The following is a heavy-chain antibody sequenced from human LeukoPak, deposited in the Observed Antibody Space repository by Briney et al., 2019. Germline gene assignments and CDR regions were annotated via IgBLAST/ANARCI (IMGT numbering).Heavy chain of an antibody. CDR3: AKGGSTAARPFDY. CDR1: GFTFDGYA. D-gene: IGHD6-6*01. J-gene: IGHJ4*02. Sequence: PGGSLRLSCAVSGFTFDGYAMHWVRQAPGKGLEWVSLISGDGSTTYYADSVKGRFTISRDSSKNSLYLQMNSLRTEDTALYYCAKGGSTAARPFDYWGQGILVTVSS. V-gene: IGHV3-43*02. CDR2: ISGDGSTT.